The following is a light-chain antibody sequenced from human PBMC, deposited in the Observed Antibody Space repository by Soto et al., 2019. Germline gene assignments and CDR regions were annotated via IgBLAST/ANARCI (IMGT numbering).Light chain of an antibody. CDR3: QQYKSYWT. Sequence: IQMTQSPSSLSASLRDGVTITCRASQGIGRDFAWYQQKPRKAPYILIYKASSLENGVPSRFSGSGSGTEFTLTISSLQPDDSATYYCQQYKSYWTFGQGTKVDIK. CDR1: QGIGRD. J-gene: IGKJ1*01. V-gene: IGKV1-5*03. CDR2: KAS.